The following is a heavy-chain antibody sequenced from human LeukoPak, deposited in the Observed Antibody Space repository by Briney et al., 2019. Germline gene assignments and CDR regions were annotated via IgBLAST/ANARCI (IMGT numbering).Heavy chain of an antibody. Sequence: PGGSLRLSCAASGFTFSDYYMNWVRQAPGKGLEWVSSISSSSSYIYYADSVKGRFTISRDNAKNSLYLQMNSLRAEDTAVYYCARDLGYGSGSYFDYWGQGTLVTVSS. J-gene: IGHJ4*02. V-gene: IGHV3-21*01. CDR3: ARDLGYGSGSYFDY. D-gene: IGHD3-10*01. CDR1: GFTFSDYY. CDR2: ISSSSSYI.